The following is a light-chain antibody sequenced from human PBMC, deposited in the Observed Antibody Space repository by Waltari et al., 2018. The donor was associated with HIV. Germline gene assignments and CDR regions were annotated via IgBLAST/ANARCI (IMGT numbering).Light chain of an antibody. CDR3: QQSTSTPLT. CDR1: QSIVRY. J-gene: IGKJ4*02. CDR2: AAS. Sequence: DIQMTQSPSSLSASVGDRVTITCRASQSIVRYLNWYQQKPGKAPKLLIYAASSVQSGVPQRFSGSGSGTDFTLAISSLQPEDFATYYCQQSTSTPLTFGGGTKVEI. V-gene: IGKV1-39*01.